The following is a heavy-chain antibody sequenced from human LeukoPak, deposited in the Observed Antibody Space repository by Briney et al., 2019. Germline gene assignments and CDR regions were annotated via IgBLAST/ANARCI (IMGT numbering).Heavy chain of an antibody. D-gene: IGHD3-9*01. J-gene: IGHJ4*02. CDR1: GFTFSNYA. CDR2: ITGGGSGI. CDR3: AKWGDYDVLTGYYVSDY. Sequence: GGSLRLSCAASGFTFSNYAMSWVRQAPGQGLEWGSAITGGGSGIYYADSMKSRFTISRDNSKNTLYLQINSLRAEDTAVYYCAKWGDYDVLTGYYVSDYWGQGTLVTVSS. V-gene: IGHV3-23*01.